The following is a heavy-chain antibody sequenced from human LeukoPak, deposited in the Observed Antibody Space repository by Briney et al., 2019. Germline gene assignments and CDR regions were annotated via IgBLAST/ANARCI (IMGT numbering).Heavy chain of an antibody. V-gene: IGHV1-8*03. D-gene: IGHD5-24*01. CDR2: MNPNSGNT. CDR3: ARSMAPDDFDY. Sequence: GASVKVSCKASGYTFTGYYMHWVRQATGQGLEWMGWMNPNSGNTGYAQKFQGRVTITRNTSISTAYMELSSLRSEDTAVYYCARSMAPDDFDYWGQGTLVTVSS. J-gene: IGHJ4*02. CDR1: GYTFTGYY.